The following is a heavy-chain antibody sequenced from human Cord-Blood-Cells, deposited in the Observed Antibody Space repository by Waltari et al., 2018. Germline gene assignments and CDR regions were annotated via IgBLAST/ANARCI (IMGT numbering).Heavy chain of an antibody. CDR2: MSSNGSTI. D-gene: IGHD2-21*01. V-gene: IGHV3-11*04. CDR1: GFTFSEYY. J-gene: IGHJ3*02. CDR3: ARDRGYCGGDCYDAFEI. Sequence: QVQLVESGGGLVKPGGSLRLSCAADGFTFSEYYMSWVRQAPDKGLEGVSYMSSNGSTIYYADSVKGRFTISRDNAKNSLYLQMNSLRAQDTAVYYCARDRGYCGGDCYDAFEIWGQGTMVTVSS.